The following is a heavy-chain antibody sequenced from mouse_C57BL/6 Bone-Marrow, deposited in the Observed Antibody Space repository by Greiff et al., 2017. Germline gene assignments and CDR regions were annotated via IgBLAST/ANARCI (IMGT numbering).Heavy chain of an antibody. CDR2: IDPENGDT. CDR3: TTHCYGSHDY. CDR1: GFNINDDY. V-gene: IGHV14-4*01. D-gene: IGHD1-1*01. Sequence: VPLQQSGAELVRPGASVKLSCTASGFNINDDYMHWVKQRPEQGLEWIGWIDPENGDTDYASKFQGKATITADTSANTAYMQLSSLTSEDAAVYYATTHCYGSHDYWGKGTTLTVSA. J-gene: IGHJ2*01.